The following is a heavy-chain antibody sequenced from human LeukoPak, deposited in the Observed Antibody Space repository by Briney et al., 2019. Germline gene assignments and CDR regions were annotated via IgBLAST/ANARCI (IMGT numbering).Heavy chain of an antibody. CDR3: AREAGPAFDP. Sequence: PSETLSLTCTVSGGSISSSSYYWGWIRQPPGKGLEGIGSIYYSGSTYYNPSLKSRVTISVDTPKNQFSLKLSSVTAADTAVYYCAREAGPAFDPWGQGTLVTVSS. J-gene: IGHJ5*02. V-gene: IGHV4-39*07. D-gene: IGHD6-19*01. CDR1: GGSISSSSYY. CDR2: IYYSGST.